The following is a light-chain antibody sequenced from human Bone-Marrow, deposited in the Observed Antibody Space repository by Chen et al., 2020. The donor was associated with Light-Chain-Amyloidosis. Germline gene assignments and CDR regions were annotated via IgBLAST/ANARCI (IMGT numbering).Light chain of an antibody. CDR3: MQALQTPFT. CDR2: LGS. Sequence: DIVMTQSPLSLPVTPGEPDSISCRSSQSLLHSNGYNYLDCYLQKPGQSPQLLIYLGSIRDSGVPDRFSGSGSGTDFTLKIRRVEAEDVGVYYCMQALQTPFTFGPGTKVDIK. J-gene: IGKJ3*01. V-gene: IGKV2-28*01. CDR1: QSLLHSNGYNY.